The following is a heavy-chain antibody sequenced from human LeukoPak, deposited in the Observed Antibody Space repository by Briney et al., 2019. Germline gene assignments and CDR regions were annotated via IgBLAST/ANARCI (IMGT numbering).Heavy chain of an antibody. J-gene: IGHJ4*02. Sequence: ASVKVSCKASGYTFTSYGISWVRQAPGQGLEWMGWISAYNGNTNYAQKLQGRVTMTTDTSTSTAYMGLRSLRSDDTAVYYCASVSDYGDYGDYWGQGTLVTVSS. CDR1: GYTFTSYG. D-gene: IGHD4-17*01. CDR3: ASVSDYGDYGDY. CDR2: ISAYNGNT. V-gene: IGHV1-18*04.